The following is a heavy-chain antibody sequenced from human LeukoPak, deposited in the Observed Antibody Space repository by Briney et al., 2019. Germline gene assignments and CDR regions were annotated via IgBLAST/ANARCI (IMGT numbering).Heavy chain of an antibody. J-gene: IGHJ3*02. CDR3: ARRGYCSGGSCWDAFDI. V-gene: IGHV5-51*01. D-gene: IGHD2-15*01. Sequence: PGESLKISCKGSGYSSTSYWIGWVRQMPGKGLEWMGIIYPGDSDTRYSPSFQGQVTISADKSISTAYLQWSSLKASDTAMYYCARRGYCSGGSCWDAFDIWGQGTMVTVSS. CDR2: IYPGDSDT. CDR1: GYSSTSYW.